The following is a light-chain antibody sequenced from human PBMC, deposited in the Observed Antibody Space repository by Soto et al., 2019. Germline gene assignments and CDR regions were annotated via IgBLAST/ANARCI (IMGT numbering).Light chain of an antibody. J-gene: IGKJ5*01. CDR2: EVS. V-gene: IGKV3-15*01. CDR1: QSVSTN. CDR3: MQSTQLPPT. Sequence: EIVMTQFPATLSESPGEIVTLSCRASQSVSTNVAWYQQKPGEAPRLLIYEVSTRVSGVPDRFSGSGSGTDFTLEISRVETDDVGIYYCMQSTQLPPTFGQGTRLEIK.